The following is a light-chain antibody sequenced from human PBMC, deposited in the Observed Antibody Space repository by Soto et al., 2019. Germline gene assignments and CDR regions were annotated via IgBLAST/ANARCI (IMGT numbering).Light chain of an antibody. Sequence: QSVLTQPPSVSAAPGQKVTISCSGSSSNIGNNYVSWYQQLPGTAPKLLIYENNKRPSGIPDRFSGSKSGNTASLTVSGLQAEDEADYYCSSFGDSSNLGVFGGGTKLTVL. CDR3: SSFGDSSNLGV. V-gene: IGLV1-51*02. J-gene: IGLJ3*02. CDR1: SSNIGNNY. CDR2: ENN.